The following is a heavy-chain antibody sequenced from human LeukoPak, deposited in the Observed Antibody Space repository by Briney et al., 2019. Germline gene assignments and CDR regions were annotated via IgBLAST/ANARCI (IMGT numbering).Heavy chain of an antibody. J-gene: IGHJ4*02. D-gene: IGHD6-13*01. CDR1: GGSISSGDYY. CDR3: ATGYTSNCPYN. V-gene: IGHV4-39*01. CDR2: IYYSGST. Sequence: SETLSLTCTVSGGSISSGDYYWSWIRQPPGKGLEWIGTIYYSGSTYYNPSLKSRVTISVDTSKNQFSLKLRSVTAADTAVYYCATGYTSNCPYNWGQGTLVTVSS.